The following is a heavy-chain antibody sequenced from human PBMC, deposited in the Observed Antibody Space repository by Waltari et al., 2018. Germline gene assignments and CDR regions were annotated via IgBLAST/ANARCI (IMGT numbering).Heavy chain of an antibody. CDR3: ARDLQSRDYYDSSEAWGNAFDI. Sequence: QVQLQESGPGLVKPSETLSLTCAVSGYSISSGYYWGWIRQPPGKGLEWIGSIYHSGSTYYNPSLKSRVTISVDTSKNQCSLKLSSVTAADTAVYYCARDLQSRDYYDSSEAWGNAFDIWGQGTMVTVSS. V-gene: IGHV4-38-2*02. J-gene: IGHJ3*02. CDR2: IYHSGST. CDR1: GYSISSGYY. D-gene: IGHD3-22*01.